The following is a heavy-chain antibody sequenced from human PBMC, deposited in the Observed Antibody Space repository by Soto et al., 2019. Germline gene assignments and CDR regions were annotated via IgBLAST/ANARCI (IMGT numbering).Heavy chain of an antibody. CDR1: GGSISSGDYY. CDR2: IYYSGIT. V-gene: IGHV4-30-4*01. J-gene: IGHJ6*02. CDR3: ARDLVTNDYYGMDV. Sequence: SATLSLTCTVSGGSISSGDYYWSWIRQPPGKGMEWIGYIYYSGITYYNPSLKSRVTISVDTSKNQFSLKLGSVTAADTAVYYCARDLVTNDYYGMDVWGQGTTVTVSS. D-gene: IGHD2-21*02.